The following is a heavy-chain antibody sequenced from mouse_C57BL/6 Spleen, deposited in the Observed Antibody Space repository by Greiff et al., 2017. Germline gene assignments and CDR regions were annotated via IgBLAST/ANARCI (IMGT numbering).Heavy chain of an antibody. J-gene: IGHJ2*01. CDR3: ARAEFDY. CDR2: IYPGDGDT. Sequence: QLQQSGPELVKPGASVKISCKASGYAFSSSWMNWVKQRPGKGLEWIGRIYPGDGDTNYNGKFKGKATLTADKSSSTAYMQLSSLTSEDSAVYFCARAEFDYWGQGTTLTVSS. CDR1: GYAFSSSW. V-gene: IGHV1-82*01.